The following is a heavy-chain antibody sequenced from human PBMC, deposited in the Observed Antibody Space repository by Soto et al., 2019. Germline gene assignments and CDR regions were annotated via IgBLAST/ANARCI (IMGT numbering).Heavy chain of an antibody. CDR3: ARESEDLTSNFDY. CDR1: GFTFTRYS. CDR2: ISSTTHYI. V-gene: IGHV3-21*06. J-gene: IGHJ4*02. Sequence: GGSLRLSCAASGFTFTRYSMNWVRQAPGKGLEWVSSISSTTHYIYYADSMRGRFAISRDNAKNAVYLEMNSLRAEDTAVYYCARESEDLTSNFDYWGQGTLVTVSS.